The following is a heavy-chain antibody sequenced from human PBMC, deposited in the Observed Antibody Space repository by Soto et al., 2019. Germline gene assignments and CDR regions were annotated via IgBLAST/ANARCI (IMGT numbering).Heavy chain of an antibody. D-gene: IGHD2-2*01. CDR1: GFTFSGDW. CDR2: INMDGSST. Sequence: VQLVESGGGLVQPGWSLRLSCAASGFTFSGDWMHWVRQGAGKGLVWVSRINMDGSSTNYADSVKGRFTISSDNAKNTLYLQMNSRRVDDTAVYFCARGPRGLYHHDYWGQGALVTVSS. J-gene: IGHJ4*02. V-gene: IGHV3-74*01. CDR3: ARGPRGLYHHDY.